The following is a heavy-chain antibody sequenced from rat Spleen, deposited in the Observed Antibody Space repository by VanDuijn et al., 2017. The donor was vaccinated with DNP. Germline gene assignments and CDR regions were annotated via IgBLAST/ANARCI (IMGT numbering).Heavy chain of an antibody. CDR3: VRWNSGHFDY. V-gene: IGHV5-7*01. CDR2: ISYDGSST. J-gene: IGHJ2*01. Sequence: EVQLVESGGGLVQPGRSLKLSCAASGFTFSDYNMAWVRQAPKKGLEWVATISYDGSSTNYRDSVKGRITVSRDNAKSTLYLQMNSLRSEDMATYYCVRWNSGHFDYWGQGVMVTVSS. D-gene: IGHD4-3*01. CDR1: GFTFSDYN.